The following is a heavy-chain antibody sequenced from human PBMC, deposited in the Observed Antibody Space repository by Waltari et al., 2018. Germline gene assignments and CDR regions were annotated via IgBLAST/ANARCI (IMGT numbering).Heavy chain of an antibody. CDR3: AKDLAAAGDY. CDR1: GFTFSSYG. CDR2: IRDDGSNK. Sequence: QVQLVESGGGVVQPGGSLSLSCAASGFTFSSYGMHWVRQAPGKGREWVAFIRDDGSNKYYADSVKGRFTISRDNSKNTLYLQMNSLRAEDTAVYYCAKDLAAAGDYWGQGTLVTVSS. D-gene: IGHD6-13*01. J-gene: IGHJ4*02. V-gene: IGHV3-30*02.